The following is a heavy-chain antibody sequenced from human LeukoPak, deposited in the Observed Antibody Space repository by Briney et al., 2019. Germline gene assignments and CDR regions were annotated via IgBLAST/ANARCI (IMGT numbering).Heavy chain of an antibody. Sequence: GSSVKVSCKASGGTFSSYAISWVRQAPGQGLEWMGGIIPIFGTANYAQKFQGRVTITADESTSTAYMELSSLRSEDTAVYYCARGWMDYGSGGYSGDYWGQGTLVTVSS. CDR3: ARGWMDYGSGGYSGDY. D-gene: IGHD3-10*01. V-gene: IGHV1-69*01. CDR2: IIPIFGTA. J-gene: IGHJ4*02. CDR1: GGTFSSYA.